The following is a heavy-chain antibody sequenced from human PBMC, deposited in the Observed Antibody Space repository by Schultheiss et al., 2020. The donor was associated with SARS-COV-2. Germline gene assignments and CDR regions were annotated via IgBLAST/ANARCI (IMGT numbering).Heavy chain of an antibody. Sequence: SQTLSLTCTVSGGSISSSSYYWGWIRQPPGKGLEWIGEINHSGSTNYNPSLKSRVTISVDTSKNQFSLKLSSVTAADTAVYYCACSIAAAGTYYYYGMDVWGQGTTVTVSS. CDR2: INHSGST. D-gene: IGHD6-13*01. CDR3: ACSIAAAGTYYYYGMDV. CDR1: GGSISSSSYY. J-gene: IGHJ6*02. V-gene: IGHV4-39*07.